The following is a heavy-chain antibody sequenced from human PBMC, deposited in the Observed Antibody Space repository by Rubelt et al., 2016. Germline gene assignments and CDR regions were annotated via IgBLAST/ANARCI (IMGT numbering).Heavy chain of an antibody. CDR1: GGSISSSSYY. CDR3: ASEVVVVAATGWFDP. Sequence: QLQLQESGPGLVKPSETLSLTCTVSGGSISSSSYYWGWIRQPPGKGLEWIGEINHSGSTNYNPSPKGRVTISVDTSKNQFSLKLSSVTAADTAVYYCASEVVVVAATGWFDPWGQGTLVTVSS. D-gene: IGHD2-15*01. CDR2: INHSGST. V-gene: IGHV4-39*07. J-gene: IGHJ5*02.